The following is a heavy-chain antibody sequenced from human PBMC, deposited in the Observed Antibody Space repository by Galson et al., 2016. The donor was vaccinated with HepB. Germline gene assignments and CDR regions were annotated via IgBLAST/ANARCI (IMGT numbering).Heavy chain of an antibody. Sequence: SLRLSCAASGFTFSSYAMSWVRQAPGKGLEWVSAISGSGGSTYYADSVKGRFTISRDNFKNTLYLQVNSLRAGDTAVYYCAKVSDPLSYDSSDYFADYYFDYWGQGTLVTVSS. CDR3: AKVSDPLSYDSSDYFADYYFDY. CDR1: GFTFSSYA. D-gene: IGHD3-22*01. CDR2: ISGSGGST. J-gene: IGHJ4*02. V-gene: IGHV3-23*01.